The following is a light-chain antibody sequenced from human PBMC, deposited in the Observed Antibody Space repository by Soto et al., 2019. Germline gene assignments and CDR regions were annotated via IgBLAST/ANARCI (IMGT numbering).Light chain of an antibody. J-gene: IGKJ1*01. Sequence: DIQMTQSPSTLSASVGDRVTITCRASQSISSWLAWYQQKPGKAPKLLIYDASSLESGVPSRFSGSGSGTEFTLTISSLQPDDFATYYCQQETFGQGTKVEIK. CDR2: DAS. V-gene: IGKV1-5*01. CDR1: QSISSW. CDR3: QQET.